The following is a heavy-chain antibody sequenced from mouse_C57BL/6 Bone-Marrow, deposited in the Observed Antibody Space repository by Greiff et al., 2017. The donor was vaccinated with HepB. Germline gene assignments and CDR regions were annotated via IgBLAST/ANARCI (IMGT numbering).Heavy chain of an antibody. J-gene: IGHJ2*01. CDR3: TGNSY. Sequence: EVKVEESGGGLVQPGGSMKLSCVASGFTFSNYWMNWVRQSPEKGLEWVAQIRLKSDNYATNYAESVKGRFTISRDDSKSSVYLQMNNLRAEDTGIYYCTGNSYWGQGTTLTVSS. CDR1: GFTFSNYW. CDR2: IRLKSDNYAT. V-gene: IGHV6-3*01.